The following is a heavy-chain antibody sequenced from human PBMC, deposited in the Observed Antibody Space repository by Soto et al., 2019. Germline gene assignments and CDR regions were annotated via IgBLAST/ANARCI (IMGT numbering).Heavy chain of an antibody. CDR1: GYTFTSYY. CDR2: INASNGNT. CDR3: ASTPSALPALYYYYYMDV. Sequence: ASVKVSCKASGYTFTSYYMHWARQAPGQGLEWMGRINASNGNTRYSQKFQGRVTITRDTSASTAYMELSSLRSEDTAVYYCASTPSALPALYYYYYMDVWGKGTTVTVSS. V-gene: IGHV1-3*01. D-gene: IGHD2-2*01. J-gene: IGHJ6*03.